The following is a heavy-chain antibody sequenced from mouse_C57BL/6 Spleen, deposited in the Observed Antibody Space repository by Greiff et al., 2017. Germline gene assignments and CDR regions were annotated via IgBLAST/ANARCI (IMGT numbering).Heavy chain of an antibody. CDR3: ARGCGTTVVAKAD. V-gene: IGHV1-64*01. J-gene: IGHJ3*01. Sequence: QVQLQQPGAELVKPGASVKLSCKASGYTFTSYWMHWVKQRPGQGLEWIGMIHPNSGSTNYKEKFKSKATLTVDKSSSTAYMQLSSLTSEDSAVYYGARGCGTTVVAKADGGQGAMVTVYA. CDR2: IHPNSGST. D-gene: IGHD1-1*01. CDR1: GYTFTSYW.